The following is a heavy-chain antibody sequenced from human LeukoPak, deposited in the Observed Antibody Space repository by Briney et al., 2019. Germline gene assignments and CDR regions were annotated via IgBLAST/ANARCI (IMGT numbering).Heavy chain of an antibody. CDR1: GGSISSSSYY. J-gene: IGHJ5*02. CDR2: IYYSGST. CDR3: ARHGPSGSYEDWFDP. D-gene: IGHD3-10*01. Sequence: PSETLSLTCTVSGGSISSSSYYWGWIRQPPGKGLEWIGSIYYSGSTYCNPSLKSRVTISVDTSKNQFSLKLSSVTAADTAVYYCARHGPSGSYEDWFDPWGQGTLVTVSS. V-gene: IGHV4-39*01.